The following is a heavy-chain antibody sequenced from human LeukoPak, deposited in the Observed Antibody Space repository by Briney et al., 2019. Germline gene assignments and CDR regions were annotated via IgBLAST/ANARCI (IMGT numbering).Heavy chain of an antibody. CDR1: RFTFSSYG. CDR2: IRYDGSNK. D-gene: IGHD3-3*01. J-gene: IGHJ4*02. V-gene: IGHV3-30*02. Sequence: GGSLRLSCAASRFTFSSYGMHWVRQAPGKGLEWVAFIRYDGSNKYYADSVKGRFTISRDNSKNTLYLQMNSLRAEDTAVYYCAKVGGVVIGLFDYWGQGTLVTVSS. CDR3: AKVGGVVIGLFDY.